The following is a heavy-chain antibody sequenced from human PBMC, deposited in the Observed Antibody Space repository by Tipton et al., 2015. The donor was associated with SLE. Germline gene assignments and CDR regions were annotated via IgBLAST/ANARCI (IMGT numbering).Heavy chain of an antibody. CDR3: ARHDTNYGRNWFDP. Sequence: TLSLTCTVSGGSISSSRYYWGWFRQPPGKRLEWIGRITNNGNTYYIPSLQSRVTMSVDTSKNHFSLKLSSVTAADTAVYYCARHDTNYGRNWFDPWGQGTLVTVSS. CDR2: ITNNGNT. V-gene: IGHV4-39*01. J-gene: IGHJ5*02. D-gene: IGHD2-8*01. CDR1: GGSISSSRYY.